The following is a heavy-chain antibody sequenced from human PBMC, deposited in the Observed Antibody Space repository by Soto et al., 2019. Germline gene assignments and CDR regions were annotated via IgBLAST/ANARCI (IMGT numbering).Heavy chain of an antibody. D-gene: IGHD3-3*02. J-gene: IGHJ4*02. V-gene: IGHV3-23*01. CDR3: VKDAPQPFSD. CDR1: GFDFSNYG. CDR2: ISGTAHAT. Sequence: EVQLLESGGGLVQPGGSLRLSCAASGFDFSNYGMSWVRQAPGKGLEWVSAISGTAHATYYAVSVKGRFTISRDNSKNTLYLKMNSLRVEDTAVYFCVKDAPQPFSDWGQGTLVTVSS.